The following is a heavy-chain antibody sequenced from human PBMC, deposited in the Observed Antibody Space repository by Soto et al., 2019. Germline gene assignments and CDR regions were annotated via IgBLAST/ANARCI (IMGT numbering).Heavy chain of an antibody. V-gene: IGHV1-8*01. CDR2: MNPNSGNT. J-gene: IGHJ3*02. CDR3: ARAYCSSTSCYSGDAFDI. CDR1: GYTFTSYD. D-gene: IGHD2-2*01. Sequence: ASVKVSCKASGYTFTSYDINWVRQATGQGLEWMGWMNPNSGNTGYAQKIQGRDTMTRNTSISTAYMELSSLRSEDTAVYYCARAYCSSTSCYSGDAFDIWGQGTMVTVSS.